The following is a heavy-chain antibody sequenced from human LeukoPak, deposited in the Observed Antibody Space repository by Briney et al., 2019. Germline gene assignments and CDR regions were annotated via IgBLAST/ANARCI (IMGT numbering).Heavy chain of an antibody. J-gene: IGHJ4*02. V-gene: IGHV4-59*01. Sequence: SETLSLTCTVSGGSISSYHWSWIRQPPGKGLEWIGDIYYSGSTNYNPSIKSRVTISVDTSKNQFSLKLSSVTAADTAVYYCAREAGTYFDYWGQGTLVTVSS. CDR1: GGSISSYH. CDR2: IYYSGST. D-gene: IGHD6-19*01. CDR3: AREAGTYFDY.